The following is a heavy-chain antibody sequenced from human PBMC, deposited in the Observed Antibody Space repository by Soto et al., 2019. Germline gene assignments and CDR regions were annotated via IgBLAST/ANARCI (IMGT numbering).Heavy chain of an antibody. Sequence: PGESLKISCKGSGYSFTSYWIGWVRQMPGKGLEWMGIIYPGDSDTRYSPSFQGQVTISADKSISTAYLQWSSLKASDTAMYYCATRSGYDPRLDYYMDVWGKGTTVTISS. CDR1: GYSFTSYW. CDR3: ATRSGYDPRLDYYMDV. CDR2: IYPGDSDT. D-gene: IGHD5-12*01. J-gene: IGHJ6*03. V-gene: IGHV5-51*01.